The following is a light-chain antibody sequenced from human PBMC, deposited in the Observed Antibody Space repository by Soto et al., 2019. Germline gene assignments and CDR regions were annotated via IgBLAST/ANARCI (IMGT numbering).Light chain of an antibody. V-gene: IGKV3-15*01. CDR1: QSISSW. CDR3: QQYDSWPWT. Sequence: MTLSPATLSASERHRVTITCRASQSISSWLAWYQQKPGQAPRLLIYDASRRATGIPARFSGSGSGTEFTLTISSLEPEDFAVYYCQQYDSWPWTFGQRTKVDI. J-gene: IGKJ1*01. CDR2: DAS.